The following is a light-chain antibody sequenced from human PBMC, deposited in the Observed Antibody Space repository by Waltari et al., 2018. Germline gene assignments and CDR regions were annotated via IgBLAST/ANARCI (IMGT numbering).Light chain of an antibody. CDR2: DVS. CDR1: TSDVGAYNY. J-gene: IGLJ2*01. Sequence: QSALTQPASVSGSPGQSTTISCTGTTSDVGAYNYVSWYQQHLGNAPNILIYDVSNLPARVSNRFSGSNSDNTASLSFSGHRAEDGADFYCSSYTNSKTVVFGGGTKLTVL. CDR3: SSYTNSKTVV. V-gene: IGLV2-14*03.